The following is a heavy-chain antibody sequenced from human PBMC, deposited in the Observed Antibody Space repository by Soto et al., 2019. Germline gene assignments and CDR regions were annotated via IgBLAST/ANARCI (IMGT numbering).Heavy chain of an antibody. CDR2: IHHSGSI. Sequence: SETLSLTCTVSGDSISSDYYHWTWIRQSPGKGLEWIGYIHHSGSILYNPSLKSRVTISVDTSKNQFSLHLTSVTAADTAVYFCAREEDGGDSLDFWGQGTTVTVSS. V-gene: IGHV4-30-4*08. D-gene: IGHD2-21*02. CDR3: AREEDGGDSLDF. J-gene: IGHJ6*02. CDR1: GDSISSDYYH.